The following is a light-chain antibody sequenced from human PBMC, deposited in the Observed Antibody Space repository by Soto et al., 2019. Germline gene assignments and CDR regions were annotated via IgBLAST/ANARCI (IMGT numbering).Light chain of an antibody. CDR3: SSYTSSRAYV. CDR1: SGDVGGYNY. J-gene: IGLJ1*01. V-gene: IGLV2-14*01. Sequence: QAVVTQPASVSGSPGQSITVSCTGTSGDVGGYNYVSWYQQQSGKAPKLMIHEVSNRPSGVSNRFSGSKSGNTASLTISGLQAEDEADYYCSSYTSSRAYVFGIGTKLTVL. CDR2: EVS.